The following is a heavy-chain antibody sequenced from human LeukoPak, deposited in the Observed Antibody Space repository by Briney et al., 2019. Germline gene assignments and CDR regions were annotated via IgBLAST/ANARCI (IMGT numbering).Heavy chain of an antibody. CDR1: GGSISSGDYY. CDR3: ASSPYCSSTSCHPPHY. J-gene: IGHJ4*02. CDR2: IYYSGST. V-gene: IGHV4-30-4*08. D-gene: IGHD2-2*01. Sequence: SQTLSLTCTVSGGSISSGDYYWSWIRQPPGKGLEWIGYIYYSGSTYYNPSLKSRVTISVDTSKNQFSLKLSSVSAADTAVYYCASSPYCSSTSCHPPHYWGQGTLVTVSS.